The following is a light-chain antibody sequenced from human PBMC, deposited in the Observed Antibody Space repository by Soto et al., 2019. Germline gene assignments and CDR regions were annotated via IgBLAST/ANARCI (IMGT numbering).Light chain of an antibody. CDR2: GAS. J-gene: IGKJ4*01. CDR3: QYYTNWPLT. V-gene: IGKV3-15*01. Sequence: EIVMTQSPATLSVSPGERATLSCRASHSVSSRLAWYQQKPGQAPRLLIYGASTRATGLPARFSGSGSGTEFTLTISSLQSEDFAVYYCQYYTNWPLTFGGGTKVDIK. CDR1: HSVSSR.